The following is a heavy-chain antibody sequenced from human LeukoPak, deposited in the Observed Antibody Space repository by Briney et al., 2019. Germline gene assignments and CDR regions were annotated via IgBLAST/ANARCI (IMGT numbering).Heavy chain of an antibody. Sequence: GGSLRLSCAASGFTFSRYSLNWVRQAPGKGLEWVSSITTSSSYIYYADSVKGRFTISRDNSNDTLHLQMNSLRADDTAVYYCARGQHRVTYSDDAFDIWGQGTMVTVSS. CDR3: ARGQHRVTYSDDAFDI. CDR2: ITTSSSYI. J-gene: IGHJ3*02. CDR1: GFTFSRYS. D-gene: IGHD4-11*01. V-gene: IGHV3-21*01.